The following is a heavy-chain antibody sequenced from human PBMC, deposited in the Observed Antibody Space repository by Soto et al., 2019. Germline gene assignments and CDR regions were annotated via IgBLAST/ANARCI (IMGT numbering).Heavy chain of an antibody. J-gene: IGHJ4*01. V-gene: IGHV3-23*01. D-gene: IGHD3-3*01. CDR1: GFRFSDYA. CDR3: ARTFDFWVLYSSFDH. CDR2: ISDGGRST. Sequence: GGSLRLSCAGSGFRFSDYAIGWVRQAPGKGLEWVSFISDGGRSTYYTDSVKGRFTISRDNSKNTVYLQLQGLRAEDTAIYFCARTFDFWVLYSSFDHWR.